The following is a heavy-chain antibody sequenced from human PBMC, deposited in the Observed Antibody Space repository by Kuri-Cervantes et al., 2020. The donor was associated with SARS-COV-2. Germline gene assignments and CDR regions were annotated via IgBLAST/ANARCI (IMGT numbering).Heavy chain of an antibody. CDR1: GFTFSSYG. V-gene: IGHV3-30*18. J-gene: IGHJ1*01. CDR3: AKEMGATKYFQH. D-gene: IGHD1-26*01. CDR2: ISYDTRNK. Sequence: GESLKISCAASGFTFSSYGMHWVRQAPGKGLEWVAVISYDTRNKYYADSVKGRFTISRDNSKNTLYLQVNSLRAEDTAVYYCAKEMGATKYFQHWGQGTLVTVSS.